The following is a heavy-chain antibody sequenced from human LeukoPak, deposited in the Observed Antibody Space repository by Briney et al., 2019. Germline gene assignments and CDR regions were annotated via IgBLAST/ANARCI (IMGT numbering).Heavy chain of an antibody. Sequence: PSETLSLTCTVSGGSISSSSYYWGWIRQPPGKGLEWIGSIYYSGITYYNPSLKSRVTISVDTSKNQFSLKLSSVTAADMAVYYCARRGTVTTERFDYWGQGTLVTVSS. CDR2: IYYSGIT. J-gene: IGHJ4*02. CDR1: GGSISSSSYY. V-gene: IGHV4-39*01. D-gene: IGHD4-11*01. CDR3: ARRGTVTTERFDY.